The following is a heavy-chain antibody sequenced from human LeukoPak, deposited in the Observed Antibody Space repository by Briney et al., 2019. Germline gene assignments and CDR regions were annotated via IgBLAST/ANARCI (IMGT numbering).Heavy chain of an antibody. CDR2: IHPGRGDT. V-gene: IGHV1-2*02. Sequence: ASVNVSCKALGYTFTDHYFHWLRQAPGQGIEWMGWIHPGRGDTNIAQKFQGRVTLTRDMSIRTAYMELSRLTSDDTAVYYGARDHNWGPDYWGQGTLVSVSS. CDR1: GYTFTDHY. CDR3: ARDHNWGPDY. J-gene: IGHJ4*02. D-gene: IGHD7-27*01.